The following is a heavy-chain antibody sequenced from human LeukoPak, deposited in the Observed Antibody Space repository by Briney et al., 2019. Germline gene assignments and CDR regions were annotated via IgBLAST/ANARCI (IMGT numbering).Heavy chain of an antibody. V-gene: IGHV3-23*01. J-gene: IGHJ4*02. CDR3: VKDQGRGTYSFDY. D-gene: IGHD1-26*01. CDR2: ISGSGGST. Sequence: GGSLRLSCAASGFTFSSYAMGWVRQAPGKGLEWVSAISGSGGSTYYADSVKGRFTISRDNSRNTLYLEMNSLTAEDTAVYYCVKDQGRGTYSFDYWGQGTLVTVSS. CDR1: GFTFSSYA.